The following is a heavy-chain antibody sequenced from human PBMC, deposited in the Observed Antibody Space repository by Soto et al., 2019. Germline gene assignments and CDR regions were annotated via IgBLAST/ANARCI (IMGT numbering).Heavy chain of an antibody. D-gene: IGHD2-2*01. Sequence: SETLSLTCTVSGGSISSGGYYWSWIRQHPGRGLEWIGYIYYNGNTYYNPSLKSRVTVSVDTSKILFALCGTSVTAADTAVHYCATSSLVLIPVRGVDPWGQGTLVTVSS. CDR3: ATSSLVLIPVRGVDP. CDR2: IYYNGNT. CDR1: GGSISSGGYY. J-gene: IGHJ5*02. V-gene: IGHV4-31*03.